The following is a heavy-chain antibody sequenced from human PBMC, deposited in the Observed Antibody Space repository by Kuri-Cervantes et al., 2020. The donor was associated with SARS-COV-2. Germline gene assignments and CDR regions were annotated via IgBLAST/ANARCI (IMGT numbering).Heavy chain of an antibody. J-gene: IGHJ5*02. D-gene: IGHD5-24*01. V-gene: IGHV3-48*04. CDR1: GFTFSSYW. CDR2: ISSSGSTI. Sequence: GGSLRLSCAASGFTFSSYWMSWVRQAPGKGLEWVSYISSSGSTIYYADSVKGRFTISRDNAKNSLYLQMNSLRAEDTAVYYCARVGGDGYNSNWFDPWGQGTLVTVSS. CDR3: ARVGGDGYNSNWFDP.